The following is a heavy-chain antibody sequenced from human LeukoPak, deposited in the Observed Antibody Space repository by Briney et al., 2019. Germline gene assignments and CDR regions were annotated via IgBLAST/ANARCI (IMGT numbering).Heavy chain of an antibody. J-gene: IGHJ4*02. CDR2: IHYSGVT. CDR3: ARLLGHAY. D-gene: IGHD2-8*02. Sequence: SETLSLTCTVSGDSMNGGSYFWGWIRQPPGKGLEWIGGIHYSGVTYYNPSLKSRVTTSKDTSKSQFSLKLTSVTAADTAVYYCARLLGHAYWGQGILVAVSS. CDR1: GDSMNGGSYF. V-gene: IGHV4-39*01.